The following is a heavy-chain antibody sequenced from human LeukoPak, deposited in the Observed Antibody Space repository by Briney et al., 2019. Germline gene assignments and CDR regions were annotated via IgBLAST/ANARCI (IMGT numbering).Heavy chain of an antibody. V-gene: IGHV3-53*01. CDR3: ARVRLDEGAAFDI. J-gene: IGHJ3*02. CDR1: GFTVSSNY. CDR2: IYSGGTT. D-gene: IGHD3-16*01. Sequence: GGSLRLSCAASGFTVSSNYMSWVRQAPGKGLEWVSVIYSGGTTYYADSVKGRFTISRDNSKNTLYLQMNSLRAEDTAVYYCARVRLDEGAAFDIWGQGTMVTVSS.